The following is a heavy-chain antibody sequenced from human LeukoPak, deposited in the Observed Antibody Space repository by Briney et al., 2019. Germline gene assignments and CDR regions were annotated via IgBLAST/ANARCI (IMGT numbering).Heavy chain of an antibody. CDR2: ISYDGSNT. V-gene: IGHV3-30-3*01. J-gene: IGHJ3*01. CDR3: ARGRTGAYDAFDL. Sequence: GGSLRLSCAASGVTFSSYAIQGVRPAPGKGLGRVAVISYDGSNTYYTDSVKGPFTISRDNSKNTLYLQMNSLGVEDTAVFYCARGRTGAYDAFDLWGQGTMVTVSS. D-gene: IGHD3/OR15-3a*01. CDR1: GVTFSSYA.